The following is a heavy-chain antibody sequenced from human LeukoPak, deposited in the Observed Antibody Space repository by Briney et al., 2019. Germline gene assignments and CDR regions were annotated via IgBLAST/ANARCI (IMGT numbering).Heavy chain of an antibody. V-gene: IGHV3-23*01. CDR2: TSATGGST. CDR1: GFTFGNYV. J-gene: IGHJ4*02. Sequence: GGSLRLSCAASGFTFGNYVMSWVRQAPGKGLEWVSTTSATGGSTLYADSVKGRFTISRDNAKNSLYLQMNTLRAEDTAVYYCARPSYGSGTPPDYWGQGTLVTVSS. CDR3: ARPSYGSGTPPDY. D-gene: IGHD3-10*01.